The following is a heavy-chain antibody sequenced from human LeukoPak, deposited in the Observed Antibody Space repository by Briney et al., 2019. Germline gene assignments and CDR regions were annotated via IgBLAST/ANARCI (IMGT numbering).Heavy chain of an antibody. CDR1: GYSISSDYY. D-gene: IGHD2-15*01. Sequence: SETLSLTCTVSGYSISSDYYWGWIRQPPGKGLEWIGSIYHSGSTYYNPSLKSRVTISVDTSKNQFSLKLSSVTAADTAVYYCARVDRLAAADYWGQGTLVTVSS. J-gene: IGHJ4*02. V-gene: IGHV4-38-2*02. CDR2: IYHSGST. CDR3: ARVDRLAAADY.